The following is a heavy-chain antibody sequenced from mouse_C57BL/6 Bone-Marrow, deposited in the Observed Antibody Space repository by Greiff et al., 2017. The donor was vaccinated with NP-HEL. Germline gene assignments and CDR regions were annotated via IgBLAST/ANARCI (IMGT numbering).Heavy chain of an antibody. CDR3: ARRDYGNYVGAY. CDR2: IWSGGST. J-gene: IGHJ3*01. D-gene: IGHD2-1*01. Sequence: QVQLKQSGPGLVQPSQSLSITCTVSGFSLTSYGVHWVRQSPGKGLEWLGVIWSGGSTDYNAAFISRLSISKDNSKSQVFFKMNSLQADDTAIYYCARRDYGNYVGAYWGQGTLVTVSA. CDR1: GFSLTSYG. V-gene: IGHV2-2*01.